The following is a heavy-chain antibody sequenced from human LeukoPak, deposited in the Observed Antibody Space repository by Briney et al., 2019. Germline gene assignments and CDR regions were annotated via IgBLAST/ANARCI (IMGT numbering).Heavy chain of an antibody. Sequence: GGSLRLSCGASGFTFKYYGLSWVRQAPGKGLEWVSSIVGDGSSTYYADSVKGRFTISRDNSKSTLSLQMNSLRAEDTGVYYCAKDSSGDTWGYFYGMDVWGQGATVAVSS. J-gene: IGHJ6*02. CDR1: GFTFKYYG. CDR2: IVGDGSST. CDR3: AKDSSGDTWGYFYGMDV. D-gene: IGHD2/OR15-2a*01. V-gene: IGHV3-23*01.